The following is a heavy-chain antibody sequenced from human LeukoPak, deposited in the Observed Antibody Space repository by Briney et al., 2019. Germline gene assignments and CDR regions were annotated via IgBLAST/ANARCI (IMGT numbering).Heavy chain of an antibody. Sequence: GGSLRLSCSASGFTLSNHHMTWVRQAPGKGLEWVSYISSSSSVIYYAESVKGRFTISRDNVRNSLFLQMNSLRVDDTAVYYCARDMGITGADDSWGQGTLVTVSS. CDR1: GFTLSNHH. CDR3: ARDMGITGADDS. CDR2: ISSSSSVI. J-gene: IGHJ4*02. D-gene: IGHD6-13*01. V-gene: IGHV3-48*01.